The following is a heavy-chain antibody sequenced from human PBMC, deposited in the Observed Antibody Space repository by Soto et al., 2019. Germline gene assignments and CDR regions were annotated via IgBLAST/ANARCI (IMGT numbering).Heavy chain of an antibody. CDR3: AKEWVYDSSVWFFDY. V-gene: IGHV3-30*18. D-gene: IGHD3-22*01. CDR1: GFTFSSYG. CDR2: ISYDGSNK. J-gene: IGHJ4*02. Sequence: QVQLVESGGGVVQPGRSLRLSSAASGFTFSSYGMHWVRQAPGKGLEWVAVISYDGSNKYYADSVKGRFTISRDNSKNTVYWKRNSLRAGDSVVFFCAKEWVYDSSVWFFDYWAQEPLVTFSS.